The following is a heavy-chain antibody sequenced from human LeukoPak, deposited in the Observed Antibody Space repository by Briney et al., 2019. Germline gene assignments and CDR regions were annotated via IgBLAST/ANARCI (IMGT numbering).Heavy chain of an antibody. CDR1: GGSISSSSYY. CDR2: IYYSGST. V-gene: IGHV4-39*07. CDR3: ASIRGYYFDY. J-gene: IGHJ4*02. Sequence: SETLSLTCTVSGGSISSSSYYWGWIRQPPGKGLEWIGSIYYSGSTYYNPSLKSRATISVDTSKNQFSLKLSSVTAADTAVYYCASIRGYYFDYWGQGTLVTVSS. D-gene: IGHD4-23*01.